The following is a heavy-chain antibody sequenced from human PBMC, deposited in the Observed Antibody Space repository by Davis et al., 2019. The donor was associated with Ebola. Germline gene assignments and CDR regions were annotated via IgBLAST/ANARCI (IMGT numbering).Heavy chain of an antibody. CDR1: GYTFKNYA. V-gene: IGHV1-18*01. CDR2: ISAYNGNT. CDR3: ARGGSSWLADY. J-gene: IGHJ4*02. D-gene: IGHD6-13*01. Sequence: AASVKVSCKASGYTFKNYAISWVRQAPGQGLEWMGWISAYNGNTKYSQRFQDRVTITRDTSASKVYMDLSSLTSEDTAVYYCARGGSSWLADYWGQGTLVSVSS.